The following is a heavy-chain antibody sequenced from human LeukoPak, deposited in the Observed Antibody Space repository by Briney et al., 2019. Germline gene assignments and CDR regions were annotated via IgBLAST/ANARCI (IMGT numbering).Heavy chain of an antibody. J-gene: IGHJ3*02. Sequence: GGSLRLSCAASGFTFSSYSMNWVRQAPGKGLEWVSYISSSSSTIYYADSVKGRFTISRDNAKNSLYLQMNSLRAEDTAVYYCARAADSSGYPDALDIWGQGTMVTVSS. D-gene: IGHD3-22*01. CDR3: ARAADSSGYPDALDI. CDR2: ISSSSSTI. CDR1: GFTFSSYS. V-gene: IGHV3-48*04.